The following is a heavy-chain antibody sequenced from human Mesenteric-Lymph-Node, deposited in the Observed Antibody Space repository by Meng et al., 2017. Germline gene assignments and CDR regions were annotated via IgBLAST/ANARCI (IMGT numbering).Heavy chain of an antibody. CDR1: GGSIRNDQW. CDR2: IYHSGRT. D-gene: IGHD4-17*01. CDR3: TTLYGDSIS. V-gene: IGHV4-4*02. Sequence: QGQLQESGPGRVRPSGTMSLTCDVSGGSIRNDQWWSGVRQAPGKGLEWIGEIYHSGRTNYNPSVKSRVSMSVDKSQNHFSLRLSSVTAADTAVYYCTTLYGDSISWGQGTLVTVSS. J-gene: IGHJ4*02.